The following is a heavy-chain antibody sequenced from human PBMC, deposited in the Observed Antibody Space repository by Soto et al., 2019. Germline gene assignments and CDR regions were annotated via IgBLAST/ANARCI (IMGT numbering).Heavy chain of an antibody. D-gene: IGHD1-26*01. CDR3: AKGSTGQLPDY. Sequence: QVQLVESGGGVVQPGRSLRLSCAASGFTFSSYGMHWVRQAPGKGLEWVAVISYDGSNEYYADSVTGRFTISRDNSKNTLYLQMNSLRPEDTAVYYCAKGSTGQLPDYWGQGTLVTVSS. J-gene: IGHJ4*02. CDR1: GFTFSSYG. CDR2: ISYDGSNE. V-gene: IGHV3-30*18.